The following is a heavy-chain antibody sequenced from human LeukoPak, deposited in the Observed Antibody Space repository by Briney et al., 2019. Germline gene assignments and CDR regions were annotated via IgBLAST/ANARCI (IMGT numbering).Heavy chain of an antibody. CDR2: INHSGST. V-gene: IGHV4-34*01. J-gene: IGHJ4*02. D-gene: IGHD3-3*01. CDR3: ARSGRFLEWLGY. Sequence: SETLSLTCAVYGGSFSGYYWSWIRQPPGKGREWIGEINHSGSTNYNPSLKSRVTISVDTSKNQFSLKLSSVTAADTAVYYCARSGRFLEWLGYWGQGTLVTVSS. CDR1: GGSFSGYY.